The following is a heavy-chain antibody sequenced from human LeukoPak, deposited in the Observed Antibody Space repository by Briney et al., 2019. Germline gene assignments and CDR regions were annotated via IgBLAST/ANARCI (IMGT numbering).Heavy chain of an antibody. V-gene: IGHV3-48*03. CDR2: ISSSGSTI. CDR1: GFTFSSYE. D-gene: IGHD3-22*01. J-gene: IGHJ3*02. Sequence: GGSLRLSCAASGFTFSSYEMNWVRQAPGKGLEWVSYISSSGSTIYYADSVKGRFTISRDNAKNSLYLQMNSLRAEDTALYYCARDGVSSGHTDAFDIWGQGTMVTVSS. CDR3: ARDGVSSGHTDAFDI.